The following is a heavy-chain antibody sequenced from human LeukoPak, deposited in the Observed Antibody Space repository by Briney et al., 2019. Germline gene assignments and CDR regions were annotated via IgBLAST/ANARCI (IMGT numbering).Heavy chain of an antibody. CDR1: GYTFTSYA. J-gene: IGHJ5*02. Sequence: GASVKVSCKASGYTFTSYAMHWVRQAPGQRLEWMGWINAGNGNTKYSQKFQGRVTITRDTSASTAYMELSSLRSEDTAVYYCARARGAGLRYFDWLPSLYNWFDPWGQGTLVTVSS. V-gene: IGHV1-3*01. CDR2: INAGNGNT. CDR3: ARARGAGLRYFDWLPSLYNWFDP. D-gene: IGHD3-9*01.